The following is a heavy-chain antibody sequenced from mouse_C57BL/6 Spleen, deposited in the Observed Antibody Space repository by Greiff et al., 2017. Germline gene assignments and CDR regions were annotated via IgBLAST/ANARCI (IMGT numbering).Heavy chain of an antibody. J-gene: IGHJ2*01. CDR1: GYTFTDYN. V-gene: IGHV1-22*01. Sequence: VQLQQSGPELVKPGASVKMSCKASGYTFTDYNMHWVKQSHGKSLEWIGYINPNNGGTSYNQKFKGKATLTVNKSSSTAYMELRSLTSEDSAVXYCAREGYYGNYLYYFDYWGQGTTLTVSS. D-gene: IGHD2-1*01. CDR3: AREGYYGNYLYYFDY. CDR2: INPNNGGT.